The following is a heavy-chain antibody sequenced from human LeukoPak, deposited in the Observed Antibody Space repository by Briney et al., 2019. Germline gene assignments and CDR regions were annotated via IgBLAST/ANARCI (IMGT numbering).Heavy chain of an antibody. CDR3: ARESVGRITMIVNLVRGAFDI. CDR1: GFTFISYA. J-gene: IGHJ3*02. V-gene: IGHV3-30*04. Sequence: PVWSLTLSCVASGFTFISYAMHWVRQAAGKGLEGVAVIYYDWSNKYYADTVKGRLTIPRDNSKNTLYLQMNSLRAEDTAVYYCARESVGRITMIVNLVRGAFDIWGQGTMVTVSS. CDR2: IYYDWSNK. D-gene: IGHD3-22*01.